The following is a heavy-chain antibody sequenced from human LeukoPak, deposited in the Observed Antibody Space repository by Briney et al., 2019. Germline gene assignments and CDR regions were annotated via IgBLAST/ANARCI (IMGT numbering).Heavy chain of an antibody. Sequence: GGSLRLSCAASGFTVSSNYMSWVRQAPGKGLEWDSVIYSGGSTYYADSVKGRFTISRDNSKNTLYLQMNSLRAEDTAVYYCARVIRSTYYYYGMDVWGQGTTVTVSS. CDR3: ARVIRSTYYYYGMDV. D-gene: IGHD2-2*01. V-gene: IGHV3-66*01. CDR1: GFTVSSNY. CDR2: IYSGGST. J-gene: IGHJ6*02.